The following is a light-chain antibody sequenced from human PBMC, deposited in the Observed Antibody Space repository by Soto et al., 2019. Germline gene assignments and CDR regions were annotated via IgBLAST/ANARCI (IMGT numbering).Light chain of an antibody. J-gene: IGKJ1*01. CDR2: GAS. CDR3: QQYNNWPRA. CDR1: QSVSSN. V-gene: IGKV3-15*01. Sequence: EIVMTQSPATLSVSPGERATLSCRARQSVSSNLAWYRQKPGQAPRLLIYGASTRATGIPARFSGSGSGTEFTLTISSLQSEDFAVYYCQQYNNWPRAFGQGAKVEIK.